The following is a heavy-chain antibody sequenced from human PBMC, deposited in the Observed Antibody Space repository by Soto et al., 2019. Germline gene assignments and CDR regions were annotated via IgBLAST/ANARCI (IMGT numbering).Heavy chain of an antibody. V-gene: IGHV1-2*02. D-gene: IGHD6-19*01. CDR1: GYTFTGYY. Sequence: ASVKVSCKASGYTFTGYYMHWVRQAPGQGLEWMGWINPNSVGTNYAQKFQGRVTMTRDTSISTAYMELSRLRSDDTAVYYCARKPRSGWGKNYYYYGMDVWGQGTTVTVSS. CDR3: ARKPRSGWGKNYYYYGMDV. CDR2: INPNSVGT. J-gene: IGHJ6*02.